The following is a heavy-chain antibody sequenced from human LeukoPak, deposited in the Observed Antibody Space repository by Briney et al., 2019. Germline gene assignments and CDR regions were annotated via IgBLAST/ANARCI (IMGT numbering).Heavy chain of an antibody. Sequence: NPSETLSLTCAVYGGSFSGYYWSWIRQPPGKGLEWIGEINHSGSTNYNPSPKSRVTISVDTSKNQFSLKLSSVTAADTAVYYCARGRLDHHSSGYYYFYSVDYWGQGTLVTVSS. D-gene: IGHD3-22*01. CDR1: GGSFSGYY. J-gene: IGHJ4*02. CDR3: ARGRLDHHSSGYYYFYSVDY. CDR2: INHSGST. V-gene: IGHV4-34*01.